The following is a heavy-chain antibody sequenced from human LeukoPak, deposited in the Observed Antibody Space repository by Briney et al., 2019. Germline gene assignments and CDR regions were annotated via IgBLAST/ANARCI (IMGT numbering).Heavy chain of an antibody. V-gene: IGHV4-34*01. J-gene: IGHJ5*02. D-gene: IGHD2-2*01. CDR2: INARGDT. Sequence: PSETLSLTCAVYVWPFNDYYWNWIRQPPGKGLEWIGEINARGDTNYNPSLKSRVTISVDTSKKQFSLRFTSTIAADTAVYYCVRGQVPAARGYNWFDPWGQGTLVTVSS. CDR3: VRGQVPAARGYNWFDP. CDR1: VWPFNDYY.